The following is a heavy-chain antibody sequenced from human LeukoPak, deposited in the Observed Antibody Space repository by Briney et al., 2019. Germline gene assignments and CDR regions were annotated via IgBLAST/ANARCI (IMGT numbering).Heavy chain of an antibody. CDR1: GYTFSNAW. J-gene: IGHJ4*02. CDR3: TTAPAAVDY. V-gene: IGHV3-15*04. CDR2: IESKTDGGTT. D-gene: IGHD6-13*01. Sequence: PGGSLRLSCAASGYTFSNAWMSWVRQAPGKGLEWVGRIESKTDGGTTDYAAPVKGRFTISRDDSKNTLCLQMNSLKTEDTAVYYCTTAPAAVDYWGQGTLVTVSS.